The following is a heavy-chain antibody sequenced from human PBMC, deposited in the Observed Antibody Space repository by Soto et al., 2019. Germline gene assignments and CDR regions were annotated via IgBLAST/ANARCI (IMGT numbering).Heavy chain of an antibody. V-gene: IGHV3-48*01. Sequence: GGSLRLSCAASGFTFSSYSMNWVRQAPGKGLEWVSYISSSSSTIYYADSVKGRFTISRDNAKNSLYLQMNSLRAEDTAVYYCARGWVGRVAGPFDYWGQGTLVTVSS. CDR1: GFTFSSYS. J-gene: IGHJ4*02. D-gene: IGHD6-19*01. CDR2: ISSSSSTI. CDR3: ARGWVGRVAGPFDY.